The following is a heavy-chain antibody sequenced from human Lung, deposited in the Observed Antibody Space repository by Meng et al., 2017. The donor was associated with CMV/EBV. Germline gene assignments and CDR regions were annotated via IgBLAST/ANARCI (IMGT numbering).Heavy chain of an antibody. CDR1: GYTFTGYY. D-gene: IGHD1-26*01. V-gene: IGHV1-2*02. J-gene: IGHJ3*02. CDR2: INPNSGGT. Sequence: SVKVSCXASGYTFTGYYIHWVRQAPGQGLEWMGSINPNSGGTKYAQKFQGRVTLTRDTSISTVYMELSRLKTDDTAVYYCARRQWDLRNALDIWGQGTGVTVSS. CDR3: ARRQWDLRNALDI.